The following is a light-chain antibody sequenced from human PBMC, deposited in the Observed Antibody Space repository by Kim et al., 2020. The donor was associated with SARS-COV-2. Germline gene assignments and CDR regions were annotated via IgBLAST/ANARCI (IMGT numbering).Light chain of an antibody. Sequence: GQAVTITSSGSRLNSGSDTISEYLHLPGMAPKLIIYINNQRTSAVRDRFTGSKFHTANSVTMSGLQSEDEADYFCAVWDDNLYVPVFGGGTQLTVL. CDR2: INN. V-gene: IGLV1-44*01. CDR1: RLNSGSDT. J-gene: IGLJ3*02. CDR3: AVWDDNLYVPV.